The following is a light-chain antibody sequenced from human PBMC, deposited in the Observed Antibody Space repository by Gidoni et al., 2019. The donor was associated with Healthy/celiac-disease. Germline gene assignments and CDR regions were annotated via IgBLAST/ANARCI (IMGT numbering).Light chain of an antibody. CDR1: QSVSSSY. J-gene: IGKJ1*01. CDR2: GAY. CDR3: QQYGSSPET. V-gene: IGKV3-20*01. Sequence: EIVLTQSPGTLSLSPGERATLSCRASQSVSSSYLAWYQHKPGQAPRLLIYGAYSRATGIPDRFIGSGSGTDFTLTISRMEPEDFAVYYCQQYGSSPETFGQGTKVEIK.